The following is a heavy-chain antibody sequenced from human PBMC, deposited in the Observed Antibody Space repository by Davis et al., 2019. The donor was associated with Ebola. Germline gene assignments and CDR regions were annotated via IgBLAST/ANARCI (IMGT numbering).Heavy chain of an antibody. CDR2: IRSKANSYAT. CDR1: GFTFSGSA. CDR3: TITTVHVDY. Sequence: GESLKISCAASGFTFSGSAMHWVRQASGKGLEWVGRIRSKANSYATAYAASVKGRFTIFRDDSKNTAYLQMNSLKTEDTAVYYCTITTVHVDYWGQGTLVTVSS. J-gene: IGHJ4*02. V-gene: IGHV3-73*01. D-gene: IGHD4-17*01.